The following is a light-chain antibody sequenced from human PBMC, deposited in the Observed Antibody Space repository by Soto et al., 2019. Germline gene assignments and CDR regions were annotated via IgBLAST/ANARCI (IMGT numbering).Light chain of an antibody. V-gene: IGKV3-15*01. J-gene: IGKJ1*01. CDR3: QQYHIYSGT. CDR1: ERLTGN. CDR2: EVS. Sequence: EIVMSQSPATLSLSPGERSTLSCRASERLTGNLAWYQHRPGQAPRLLIYEVSTRATYIPARFSGRGSRTEFTLTINSLQPDDFETYYCQQYHIYSGTFGQGTKVDIK.